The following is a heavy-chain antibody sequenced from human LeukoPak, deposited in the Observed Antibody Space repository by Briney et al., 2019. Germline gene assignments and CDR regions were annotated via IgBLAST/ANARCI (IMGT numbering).Heavy chain of an antibody. CDR2: IYYSGST. J-gene: IGHJ4*02. Sequence: SETLSLTCAVYGGSFSGYYWSWIRQPPGKGLEWIGSIYYSGSTYYNPSLKSRVAISINTSKNQFSLKLTSVTAADTAVYYCARNQYGSGSPLFDYWGQGTLVTVSS. CDR3: ARNQYGSGSPLFDY. V-gene: IGHV4-34*01. D-gene: IGHD3-10*01. CDR1: GGSFSGYY.